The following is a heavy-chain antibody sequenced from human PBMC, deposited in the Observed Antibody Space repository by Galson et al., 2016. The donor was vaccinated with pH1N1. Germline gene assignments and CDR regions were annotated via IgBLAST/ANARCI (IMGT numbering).Heavy chain of an antibody. Sequence: SLRLACAASGFIFRAYGMHWVRQAPGKGLEWVAVTWFDGSNEKYADSVRGRFTISRDNSKNTLYLQMNSLRAEDTAVYYCARWGKYNGVGWCELDYWGQGTLVTVSS. CDR2: TWFDGSNE. CDR1: GFIFRAYG. V-gene: IGHV3-33*01. CDR3: ARWGKYNGVGWCELDY. J-gene: IGHJ4*02. D-gene: IGHD6-19*01.